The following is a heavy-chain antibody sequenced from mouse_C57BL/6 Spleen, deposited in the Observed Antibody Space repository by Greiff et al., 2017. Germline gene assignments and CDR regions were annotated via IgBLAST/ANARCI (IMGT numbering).Heavy chain of an antibody. CDR3: ARDWDVWYFDV. CDR1: GYAFSSYW. J-gene: IGHJ1*03. D-gene: IGHD4-1*01. Sequence: QVQLQQPGTELVKPGASVKISCKASGYAFSSYWMNWVKQRPGKGLEWIGQIYPGDGDTNYNGKFKGKATLTADKSSSTAYMQLSSLTSEDSAVYFCARDWDVWYFDVWGTGTTVTVSS. V-gene: IGHV1-80*01. CDR2: IYPGDGDT.